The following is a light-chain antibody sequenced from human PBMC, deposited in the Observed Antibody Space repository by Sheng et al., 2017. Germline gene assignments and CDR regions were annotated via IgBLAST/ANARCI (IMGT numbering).Light chain of an antibody. CDR2: AAS. CDR1: QSISSY. V-gene: IGKV3-20*01. Sequence: EIVLTQSPATLSLSPGERATLSCRASQSISSYLGWYQQKPGQAPRLLIYAASIRATGIPDRFSGSGSGTDFTLTISRLEPEDFAVYYCQQDGASPSTFGQGTKLEI. J-gene: IGKJ2*01. CDR3: QQDGASPST.